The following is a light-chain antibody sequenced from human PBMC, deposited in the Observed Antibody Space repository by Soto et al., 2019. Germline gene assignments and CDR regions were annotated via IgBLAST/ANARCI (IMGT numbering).Light chain of an antibody. Sequence: EIVLTQSPATLSVSPGERATLSCRASQSVSSNLAWYQQQPGQAPRLLIYTTSNRATGIPARFSGSGSGTEFSLSISSLQSEDFAVYYCQQYNNGPCLTFGQGTKVEIK. CDR2: TTS. V-gene: IGKV3-15*01. CDR1: QSVSSN. CDR3: QQYNNGPCLT. J-gene: IGKJ1*01.